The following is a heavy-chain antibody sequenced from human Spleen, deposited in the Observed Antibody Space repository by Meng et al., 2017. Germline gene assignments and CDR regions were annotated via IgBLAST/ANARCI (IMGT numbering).Heavy chain of an antibody. CDR2: IYYSGST. D-gene: IGHD6-13*01. J-gene: IGHJ4*02. CDR3: ARGPIATAGTAFDY. V-gene: IGHV4-30-4*01. CDR1: SGSIDSTDYY. Sequence: QVQLQQSGPGLVQPSQTLSLTCTVSSGSIDSTDYYWSWIRQPPGKGLEWLGYIYYSGSTYYNPSLKSRITISLDTSKNQFSLRLSSVTAADTAVYYCARGPIATAGTAFDYWGQGTLVTVSS.